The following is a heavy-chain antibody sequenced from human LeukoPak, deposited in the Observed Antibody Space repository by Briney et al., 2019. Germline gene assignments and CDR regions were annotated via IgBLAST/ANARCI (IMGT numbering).Heavy chain of an antibody. J-gene: IGHJ4*02. CDR2: IWYDGSEK. Sequence: PGGSLRLSCAASRFTFRNYGMHWVRQAPGKGLEWVAVIWYDGSEKYYVYSVKGRFTVSRGNSKTTVYLQMNSLRVEDTAVYYCARDRGWPAVHFDLWGQGTLVTVSS. CDR1: RFTFRNYG. V-gene: IGHV3-33*01. CDR3: ARDRGWPAVHFDL. D-gene: IGHD2-15*01.